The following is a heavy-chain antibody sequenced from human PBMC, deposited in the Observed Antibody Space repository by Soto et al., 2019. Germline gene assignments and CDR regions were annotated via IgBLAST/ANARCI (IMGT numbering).Heavy chain of an antibody. Sequence: GGSLRLSCAASGFTFTTNAMSWVRQAPGKGLEWVSAISGSGGSTYYVDSVKGRFTISRDNSKNTLYLQMNSLRAEDTAVYYCVIIKDAGPKKTTDSWGQGTRVTLFS. V-gene: IGHV3-23*01. CDR2: ISGSGGST. CDR3: VIIKDAGPKKTTDS. J-gene: IGHJ5*01. CDR1: GFTFTTNA. D-gene: IGHD3-10*01.